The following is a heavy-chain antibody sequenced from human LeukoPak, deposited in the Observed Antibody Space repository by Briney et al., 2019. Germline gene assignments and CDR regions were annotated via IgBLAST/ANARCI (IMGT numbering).Heavy chain of an antibody. J-gene: IGHJ4*02. CDR1: GYTFTSYG. V-gene: IGHV1-18*01. Sequence: ASVKVSCKASGYTFTSYGISWVRQAPGQGLEWMGWISAYNGDTNYAQKLQGRVTMTTDTSTSTAYMELRSLRSDDTAVYYCARGYCTNGVCYAFDYWGQGTLVTVSS. D-gene: IGHD2-8*01. CDR2: ISAYNGDT. CDR3: ARGYCTNGVCYAFDY.